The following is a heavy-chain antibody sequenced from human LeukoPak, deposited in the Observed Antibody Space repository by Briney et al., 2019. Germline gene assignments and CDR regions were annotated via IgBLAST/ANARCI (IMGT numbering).Heavy chain of an antibody. CDR2: ISGSGSTI. D-gene: IGHD5-18*01. CDR1: GFTFSDYY. Sequence: SGGSLRLSCAASGFTFSDYYMSWIRQAPGKGLEWVSYISGSGSTIYYADSVKGRFTISRENAKNSLYLQMNSLRAEDTAVYYRARDRSDTAMQDAFDIWGRRKMVTVSS. V-gene: IGHV3-11*04. J-gene: IGHJ3*02. CDR3: ARDRSDTAMQDAFDI.